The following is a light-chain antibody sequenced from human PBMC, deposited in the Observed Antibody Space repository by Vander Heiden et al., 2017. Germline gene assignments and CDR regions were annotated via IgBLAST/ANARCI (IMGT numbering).Light chain of an antibody. CDR1: KSVLSSSNNKNY. V-gene: IGKV4-1*01. CDR2: GAS. Sequence: DIVLTQPPDSLAVSLGERATINCKASKSVLSSSNNKNYLTWFQQKPGQPPKLLIYGASTLESGVPERFSGSGSGTDFTLTISSLQAEDVAVYYCQQYYNIPRTFGQGTKVEIK. CDR3: QQYYNIPRT. J-gene: IGKJ1*01.